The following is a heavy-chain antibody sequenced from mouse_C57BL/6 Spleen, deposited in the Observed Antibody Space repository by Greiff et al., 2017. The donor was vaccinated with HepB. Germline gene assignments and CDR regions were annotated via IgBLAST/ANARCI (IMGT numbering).Heavy chain of an antibody. D-gene: IGHD2-2*01. J-gene: IGHJ1*03. Sequence: VQLQQPGAELVKPGASVKLSCKASGYTFTSYWMQWVKQRPGQGLEWIGEIDPSDSYTNYNQKFKGKATLTVDTSSSTAYMQLSSLTSEDSAVYYCARSTMVTTGYFDVWGTGTTVTVSS. CDR2: IDPSDSYT. V-gene: IGHV1-50*01. CDR1: GYTFTSYW. CDR3: ARSTMVTTGYFDV.